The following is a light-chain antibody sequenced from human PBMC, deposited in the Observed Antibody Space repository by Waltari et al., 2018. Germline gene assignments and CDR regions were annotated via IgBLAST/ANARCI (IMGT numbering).Light chain of an antibody. Sequence: DIQMTQSPSSVSASVGDRVIITCRASQDFSRWLAWYQQTPGKATKFLIYDASTLQSGVPSRFSGTGSGTEFTLTISSLQPEDFATYYCQHGNTFPLTFGGGTKVEIK. CDR3: QHGNTFPLT. CDR1: QDFSRW. V-gene: IGKV1-12*01. CDR2: DAS. J-gene: IGKJ4*01.